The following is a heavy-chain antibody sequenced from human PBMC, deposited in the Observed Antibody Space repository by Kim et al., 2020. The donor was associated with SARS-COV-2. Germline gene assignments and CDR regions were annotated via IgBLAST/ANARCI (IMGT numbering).Heavy chain of an antibody. J-gene: IGHJ4*02. CDR3: AVGVVAIPSFDY. D-gene: IGHD3-22*01. V-gene: IGHV5-51*01. Sequence: RSSPSFPGQVTISADKSISTAYLQWSSLKASDTAMYYCAVGVVAIPSFDYWGQGTLVTVSS.